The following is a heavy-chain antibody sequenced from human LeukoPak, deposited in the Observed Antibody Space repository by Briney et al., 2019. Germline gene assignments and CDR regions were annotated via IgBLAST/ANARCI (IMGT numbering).Heavy chain of an antibody. Sequence: PGGSLRLSCAASGFTFDDYAMHWVRQVPGKGLEWVSGISWSIGSIGYADSVKGRITISRDNAKNSLYLQMNSLRAEDTALYYCAKATYGDYGEAFDYWGQGTLVTVSS. D-gene: IGHD4-17*01. V-gene: IGHV3-9*01. CDR1: GFTFDDYA. CDR2: ISWSIGSI. CDR3: AKATYGDYGEAFDY. J-gene: IGHJ4*02.